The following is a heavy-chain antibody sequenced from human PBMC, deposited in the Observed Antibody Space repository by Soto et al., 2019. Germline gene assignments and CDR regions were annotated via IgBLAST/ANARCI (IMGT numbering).Heavy chain of an antibody. J-gene: IGHJ5*02. V-gene: IGHV1-18*01. D-gene: IGHD3-10*01. Sequence: GASVKVSCKASGYSFTRYGIGWARQAPGQGLEWMGWINAYNGNTNYAQNLQGRLTLTTDTSTTTAYMELRSLRSDDTAVYYCARGVGSGTYYNQYNWFDPWGQGTLVTVSS. CDR1: GYSFTRYG. CDR2: INAYNGNT. CDR3: ARGVGSGTYYNQYNWFDP.